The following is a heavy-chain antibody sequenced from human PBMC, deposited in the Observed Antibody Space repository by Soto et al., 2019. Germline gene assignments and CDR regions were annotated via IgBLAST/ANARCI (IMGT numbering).Heavy chain of an antibody. CDR1: GVTLGSYA. J-gene: IGHJ4*02. CDR2: ISGSGVST. Sequence: GGALRLSCAASGVTLGSYAISWVRQAPGKGLEWVSAISGSGVSTYYADSVKGRFTISRDNSNNTLYLQMSSLRAEDTAVYYCAKGHDYGNYVLNFDYWGQGTLVTVSS. D-gene: IGHD4-17*01. CDR3: AKGHDYGNYVLNFDY. V-gene: IGHV3-23*01.